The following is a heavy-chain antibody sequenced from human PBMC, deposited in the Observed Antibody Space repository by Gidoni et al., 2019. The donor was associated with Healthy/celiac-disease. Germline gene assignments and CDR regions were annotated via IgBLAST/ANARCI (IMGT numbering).Heavy chain of an antibody. CDR2: INHSGST. CDR3: ATSSPGAY. D-gene: IGHD6-13*01. Sequence: QVQLQQWGAGLLKPSETLSLPCAVYGGSFSGYYWSWIRQPPGKGLEWIGEINHSGSTNYNPSLKSRVTISVDTSKNQFSLKLSSVTAADTAVYYCATSSPGAYWGQGTLVTVSS. CDR1: GGSFSGYY. V-gene: IGHV4-34*01. J-gene: IGHJ4*02.